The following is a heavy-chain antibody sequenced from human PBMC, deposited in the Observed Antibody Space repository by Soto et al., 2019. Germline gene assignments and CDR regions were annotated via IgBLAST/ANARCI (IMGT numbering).Heavy chain of an antibody. CDR2: IYWHDDK. D-gene: IGHD2-15*01. J-gene: IGHJ4*02. V-gene: IGHV2-5*01. CDR3: AHRGGATVGLYYCNY. CDR1: GFSLSTTGVG. Sequence: SGPTLVNPTQTLTLTCTFSGFSLSTTGVGVSWIRQPPGKALEWLALIYWHDDKRYSPSLKSRLTITKDTSKNQVVLTMTNMDPVDTATYSFAHRGGATVGLYYCNYLGQGPLVTVSS.